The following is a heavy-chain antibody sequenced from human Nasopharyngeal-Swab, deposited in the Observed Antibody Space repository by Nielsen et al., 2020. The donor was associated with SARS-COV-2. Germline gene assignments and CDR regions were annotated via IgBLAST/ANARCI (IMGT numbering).Heavy chain of an antibody. CDR3: AVTNYYDILTGQKDDAFDI. CDR2: IYSGGST. D-gene: IGHD3-9*01. CDR1: GFTVSSNY. Sequence: GESLKISCAASGFTVSSNYMSWVRQAPGKGLEWGSVIYSGGSTYYADSVKGRFTISRDNSKNTLYLQMNSLRAEDTAVYYCAVTNYYDILTGQKDDAFDILCQGTMVTVSS. J-gene: IGHJ3*02. V-gene: IGHV3-53*01.